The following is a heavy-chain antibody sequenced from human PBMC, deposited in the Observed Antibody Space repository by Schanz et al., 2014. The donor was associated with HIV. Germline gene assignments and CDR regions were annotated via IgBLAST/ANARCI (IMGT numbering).Heavy chain of an antibody. CDR3: ARARAKIEGRPVGNWFDP. CDR1: GYTFSSYD. Sequence: QVQLVQPGAEVKKPGSSVKVSCKASGYTFSSYDINWVRQATGQGLEWMGWMNPNSGHTGYAQKFQGRVDMTRTTSISTAYMELRGLTSEDTAVYFCARARAKIEGRPVGNWFDPWGQGTLVTVSS. J-gene: IGHJ5*02. D-gene: IGHD6-6*01. V-gene: IGHV1-8*01. CDR2: MNPNSGHT.